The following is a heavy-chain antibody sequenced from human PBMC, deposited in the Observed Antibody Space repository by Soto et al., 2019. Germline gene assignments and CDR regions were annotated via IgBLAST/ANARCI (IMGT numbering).Heavy chain of an antibody. Sequence: QVQLQESGPGLVKPSQTLSLTCSVSGGSINSGDYYWSWIRQSAVNGLEWIGYIYYTGTTYYSPPLKSRLSISVDRAKNHLSLKVRSVTPADTAIYYCAASTLQSNRYYLDYWGQGSLVTVSS. CDR3: AASTLQSNRYYLDY. J-gene: IGHJ4*02. CDR1: GGSINSGDYY. CDR2: IYYTGTT. D-gene: IGHD3-16*02. V-gene: IGHV4-30-4*01.